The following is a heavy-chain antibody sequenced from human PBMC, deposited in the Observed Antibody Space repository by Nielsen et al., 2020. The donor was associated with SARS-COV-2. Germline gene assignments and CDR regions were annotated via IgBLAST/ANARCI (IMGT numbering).Heavy chain of an antibody. CDR2: IYRTGGS. D-gene: IGHD4-17*01. V-gene: IGHV4-38-2*02. CDR1: GSSVSSGSY. CDR3: ARGGYGDYAFDS. Sequence: SETLSLTCSVSGSSVSSGSYWGWIRQPPGKGLKWIGTIYRTGGSYYNPSLKSRVTISVDTSKNQFSLKLTSVTAADTAVYYCARGGYGDYAFDSWGQGTLVTVSS. J-gene: IGHJ4*02.